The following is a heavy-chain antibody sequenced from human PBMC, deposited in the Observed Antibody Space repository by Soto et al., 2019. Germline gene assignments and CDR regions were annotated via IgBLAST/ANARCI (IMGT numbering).Heavy chain of an antibody. Sequence: SVKVSCKASGGTFSSYAISWVRQAPGQGLEWMGGSIPIFGTANYAQKFQGRVTITADESTSTAYMERSSLRSEDTAVYYCAREGAVGATRGYVYYYYGMDVWGQGTTVTVSS. D-gene: IGHD1-26*01. CDR3: AREGAVGATRGYVYYYYGMDV. V-gene: IGHV1-69*13. J-gene: IGHJ6*02. CDR1: GGTFSSYA. CDR2: SIPIFGTA.